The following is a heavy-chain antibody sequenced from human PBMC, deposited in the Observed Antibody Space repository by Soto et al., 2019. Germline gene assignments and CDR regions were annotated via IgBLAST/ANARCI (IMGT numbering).Heavy chain of an antibody. J-gene: IGHJ5*02. CDR2: IYQSVST. V-gene: IGHV4-30-2*01. CDR3: ARVPGP. CDR1: ACSISSGGYS. Sequence: QLQLQESGSGLLKPSQTLSLTCAVSACSISSGGYSCSWIRTPPGKGLEWIGYIYQSVSTYYKPYLTSQVTIAVDNSKNQCALNLSSVTAADTAGYYVARVPGPWGQGTLVTVSS.